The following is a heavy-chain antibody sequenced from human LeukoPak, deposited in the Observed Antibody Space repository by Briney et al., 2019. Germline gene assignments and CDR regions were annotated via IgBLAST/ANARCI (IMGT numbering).Heavy chain of an antibody. CDR3: TSWGDTTAEYFQR. V-gene: IGHV3-74*01. Sequence: GGSLRLSCVASGFSLSGYRMYWVRQAPGKGLMYISRNNGDGSTTNYADVVKGRFTMSRDNVKNTLYLQMNSLRVEDTAVYYCTSWGDTTAEYFQRWGQGTLVTVSS. CDR1: GFSLSGYR. J-gene: IGHJ1*01. CDR2: NNGDGSTT. D-gene: IGHD2-21*02.